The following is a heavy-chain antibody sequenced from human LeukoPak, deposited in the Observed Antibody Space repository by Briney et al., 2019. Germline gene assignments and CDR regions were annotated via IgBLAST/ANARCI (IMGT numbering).Heavy chain of an antibody. Sequence: GGSLRLSCAASGFTFSNYAMGWVRQAPGKGLEWVSGITSSGAGTYYADSVKGRFTISRDNSKNTLYLQMNSLRAEDTAVYYCALRGYSTYFDYWGQGTLVTVSS. D-gene: IGHD1-26*01. V-gene: IGHV3-23*01. CDR3: ALRGYSTYFDY. J-gene: IGHJ4*02. CDR1: GFTFSNYA. CDR2: ITSSGAGT.